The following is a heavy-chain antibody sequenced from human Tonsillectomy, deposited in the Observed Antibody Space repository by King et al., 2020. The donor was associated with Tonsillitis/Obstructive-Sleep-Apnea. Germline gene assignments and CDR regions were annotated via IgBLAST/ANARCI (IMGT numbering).Heavy chain of an antibody. V-gene: IGHV4-34*01. CDR1: GGSFSGYY. J-gene: IGHJ5*02. Sequence: VQLQQWGAGLLKPSETLSLTCAVYGGSFSGYYWSWIRQPPGKGLEWIGEINHSGSTNYNPSLNGRVTISVDTSKNQFSLKLSSVTAADTAVYYCARMSRTVTAPNWFDPWGQGTLVTVSS. D-gene: IGHD4-17*01. CDR3: ARMSRTVTAPNWFDP. CDR2: INHSGST.